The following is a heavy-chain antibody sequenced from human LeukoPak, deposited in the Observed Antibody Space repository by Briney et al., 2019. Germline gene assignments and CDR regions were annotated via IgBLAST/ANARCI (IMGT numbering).Heavy chain of an antibody. CDR2: MNPNSGNT. CDR3: ARVGGLLLRYFDWSTPGFGY. V-gene: IGHV1-8*01. CDR1: GYTFTSYD. Sequence: GASVKVSCKASGYTFTSYDINWVRQATGQGLEWMGWMNPNSGNTGYAQKFQGRVTMTRNTSTSTAYMELSSLRSEDTAVYYCARVGGLLLRYFDWSTPGFGYWGQGTLVTVSS. J-gene: IGHJ4*02. D-gene: IGHD3-9*01.